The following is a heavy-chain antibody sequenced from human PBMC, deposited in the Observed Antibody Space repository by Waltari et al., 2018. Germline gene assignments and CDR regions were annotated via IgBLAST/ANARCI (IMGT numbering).Heavy chain of an antibody. D-gene: IGHD3-3*01. Sequence: QVQLVQSGAEVKKPGASVKVSCKASGYTFPGYSMHWVRQAPGQGLEWMGWINPNSGGTNYAQKFQGRVTMTRDTSISTAYMELSRLRSDDTAVYYCARDDFYGTSDAFDIWGQGTMVTVSS. V-gene: IGHV1-2*02. CDR1: GYTFPGYS. CDR2: INPNSGGT. J-gene: IGHJ3*02. CDR3: ARDDFYGTSDAFDI.